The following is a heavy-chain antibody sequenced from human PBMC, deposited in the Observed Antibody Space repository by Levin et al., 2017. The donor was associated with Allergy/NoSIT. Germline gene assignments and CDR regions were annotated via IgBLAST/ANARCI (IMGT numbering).Heavy chain of an antibody. J-gene: IGHJ4*02. Sequence: GESLKISCAASGFIVSDSYMSWIRQAPGKGLEWVSYISRGNSYTNYLDSVKGRFTISRDNAKNSLYLQMNSLRAEDTAIYYCARGRVPNDYWGKGGVVTVSS. D-gene: IGHD3-10*01. CDR3: ARGRVPNDY. CDR1: GFIVSDSY. CDR2: ISRGNSYT. V-gene: IGHV3-11*05.